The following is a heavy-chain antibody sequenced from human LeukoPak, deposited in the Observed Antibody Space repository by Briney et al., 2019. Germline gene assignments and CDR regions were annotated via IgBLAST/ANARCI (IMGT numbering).Heavy chain of an antibody. CDR3: ARKPYYDFWSGYRPYFDY. D-gene: IGHD3-3*01. CDR1: GGSFSGYY. Sequence: PSGTLSLTCAVYGGSFSGYYWSWIRQPPGKGLEWIGEINHSGSTNYNPSLKSRVTISVDTSKNQFSLKLSSVTAADTAVYYCARKPYYDFWSGYRPYFDYWGQGTLVTVSS. V-gene: IGHV4-34*01. J-gene: IGHJ4*02. CDR2: INHSGST.